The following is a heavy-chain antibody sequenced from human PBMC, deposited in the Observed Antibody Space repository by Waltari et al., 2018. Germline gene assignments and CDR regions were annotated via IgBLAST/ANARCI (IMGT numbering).Heavy chain of an antibody. V-gene: IGHV3-21*01. D-gene: IGHD3-10*01. Sequence: EVQLVESGGGLVKPGGSLRLSCAASGFTFRSYSMTWVRQAPGKGLEWVSCITSSSSYIYYTDSVKGRFTISRDNAKNSLYLQMNSLRAEDTAVYYCARDPLHYYGSGSLYYFDYWGQGTLVTVSS. CDR1: GFTFRSYS. CDR3: ARDPLHYYGSGSLYYFDY. J-gene: IGHJ4*02. CDR2: ITSSSSYI.